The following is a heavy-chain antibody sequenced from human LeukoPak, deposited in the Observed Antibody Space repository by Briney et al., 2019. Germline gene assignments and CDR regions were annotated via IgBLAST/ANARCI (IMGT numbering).Heavy chain of an antibody. Sequence: SGGSLRLSCAASGFTFDDYAMHWVRQAPGKGLEWVSGISWNSGSIGYADSVKGRFTISRDNAKNSLYLQMNSLRDEDTALYYCAKEYDYWGQGTLVTVSS. V-gene: IGHV3-9*01. CDR3: AKEYDY. CDR2: ISWNSGSI. CDR1: GFTFDDYA. J-gene: IGHJ4*02.